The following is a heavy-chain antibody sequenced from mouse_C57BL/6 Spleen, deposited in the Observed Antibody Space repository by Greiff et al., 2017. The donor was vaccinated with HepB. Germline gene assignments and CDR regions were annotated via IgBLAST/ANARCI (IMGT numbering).Heavy chain of an antibody. CDR2: IYPGDGDT. CDR1: GYAFSSYW. D-gene: IGHD3-2*02. V-gene: IGHV1-80*01. Sequence: VQGVESGAELVKPGASVKISCKASGYAFSSYWMNWVKQRPGKGLEWIGQIYPGDGDTNYNGKFKGKATLTADKSSSTAYMQLSSLTSEDSAVYFCASVQLRLEDYAMDYWGQGTSVTVSS. CDR3: ASVQLRLEDYAMDY. J-gene: IGHJ4*01.